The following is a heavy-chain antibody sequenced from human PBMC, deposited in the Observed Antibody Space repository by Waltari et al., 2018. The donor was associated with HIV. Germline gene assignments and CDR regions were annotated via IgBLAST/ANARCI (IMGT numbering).Heavy chain of an antibody. CDR2: IKRDGTEE. J-gene: IGHJ4*02. Sequence: EVQLMESGGDLVHPGGSLRLSCATSDFRFTNYWMNWVRQAPGKGLEWVANIKRDGTEEHYLDSVRGRFIISRDNAKNLVYLQMNSLRAEDTAIYYCARANFYDFWGRGTLVTVSS. CDR1: DFRFTNYW. V-gene: IGHV3-7*01. D-gene: IGHD3-22*01. CDR3: ARANFYDF.